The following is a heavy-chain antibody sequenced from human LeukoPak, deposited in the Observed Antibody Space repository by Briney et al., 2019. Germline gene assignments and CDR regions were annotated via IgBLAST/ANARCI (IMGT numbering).Heavy chain of an antibody. J-gene: IGHJ4*02. CDR1: GGTFSTYA. V-gene: IGHV1-69*01. CDR3: ARAAYSSSYAAGY. Sequence: RASVTVSCKASGGTFSTYAISWVRQAPGQGLEWMGGIIPIFGTANYAQKFQGRVTITADESTSTAYMELSSLRSEDTAVYYCARAAYSSSYAAGYWGQGTLVTVSS. D-gene: IGHD6-6*01. CDR2: IIPIFGTA.